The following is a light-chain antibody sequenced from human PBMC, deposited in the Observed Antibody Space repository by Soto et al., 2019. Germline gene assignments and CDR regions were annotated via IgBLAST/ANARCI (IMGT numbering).Light chain of an antibody. CDR1: QSVSNY. CDR3: KQHTTRLS. CDR2: DAS. Sequence: EIVLTQSPATLSLSPGERATLSCRASQSVSNYLAWYQQKPGQAPRLLIYDASNRATGIPARFSGSGSGTNFTLTISPLKPEDFAVYYCKQHTTRLSFGGGTKVDIK. J-gene: IGKJ4*01. V-gene: IGKV3-11*01.